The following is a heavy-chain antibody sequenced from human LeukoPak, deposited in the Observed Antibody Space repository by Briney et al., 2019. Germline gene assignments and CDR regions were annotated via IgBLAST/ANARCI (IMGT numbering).Heavy chain of an antibody. Sequence: GGSLRLSCAASGFTFSSYAMSWVRQAPGKGLKWVSAISGSGGSTYYADSVKGRFTISRDNSKNTLYLQMNSLRAEDTAVYYCARYHYCSGGSCYSEKDYWGQGTLVTVSS. J-gene: IGHJ4*02. CDR2: ISGSGGST. D-gene: IGHD2-15*01. CDR3: ARYHYCSGGSCYSEKDY. V-gene: IGHV3-23*01. CDR1: GFTFSSYA.